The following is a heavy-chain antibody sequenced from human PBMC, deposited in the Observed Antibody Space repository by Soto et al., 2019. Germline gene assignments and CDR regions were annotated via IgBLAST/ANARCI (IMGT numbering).Heavy chain of an antibody. V-gene: IGHV4-39*01. J-gene: IGHJ5*02. Sequence: QLQLQESGPGLVKPSETLSLTCTVSGGSISSSSYYWGWIRQPPGKGLEWIGSIYYSGSTYYNPSLKSRVTISVDPATIQFSMRLSSVTAADTAVYSCARRVIGWFAPWGQGTLVTVSS. CDR1: GGSISSSSYY. CDR2: IYYSGST. CDR3: ARRVIGWFAP.